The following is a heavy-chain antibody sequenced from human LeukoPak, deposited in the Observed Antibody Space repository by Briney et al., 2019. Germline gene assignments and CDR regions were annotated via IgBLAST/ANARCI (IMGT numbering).Heavy chain of an antibody. CDR1: GESFSGYY. CDR2: INHSGST. Sequence: PSETLSLTCAVYGESFSGYYWSWIRQPPGKGLEWIGEINHSGSTNYNPSLKSRVTISVDTSKNQFSLKLSSVTAADTAVYYCAILYGSGRYFDYWGQGTLVTVSS. J-gene: IGHJ4*02. D-gene: IGHD3-10*01. CDR3: AILYGSGRYFDY. V-gene: IGHV4-34*01.